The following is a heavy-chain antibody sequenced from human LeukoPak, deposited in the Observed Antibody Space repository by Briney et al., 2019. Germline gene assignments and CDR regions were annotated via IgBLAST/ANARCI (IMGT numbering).Heavy chain of an antibody. CDR1: GFTFSSYW. Sequence: PGGSLRLSCAASGFTFSSYWMSWVRQAPGKGLEWVANIKQDGSEKYYVDSVKGRFTISRDNAKNSLYLQMNSLRAEDTAVYYCASTYVVVTALHDAFHIWGQGTMVTVSS. V-gene: IGHV3-7*01. D-gene: IGHD2-21*02. CDR2: IKQDGSEK. J-gene: IGHJ3*02. CDR3: ASTYVVVTALHDAFHI.